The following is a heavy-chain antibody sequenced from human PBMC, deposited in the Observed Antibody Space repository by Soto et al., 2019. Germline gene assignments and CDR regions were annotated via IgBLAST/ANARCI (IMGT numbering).Heavy chain of an antibody. CDR2: IIPFFDTA. CDR3: ARHDCISSSCYYYYYYVMEV. CDR1: GDTFSSYA. J-gene: IGHJ6*02. Sequence: QVQLVQSGAEVKKPGSSVKGSCKASGDTFSSYAISWVRQAPGQGLEWMGGIIPFFDTANYAQQFQGRVTITADESTSTAYMELSSLRSEDTAVYYCARHDCISSSCYYYYYYVMEVWGQGTTVTVSS. D-gene: IGHD2-2*01. V-gene: IGHV1-69*12.